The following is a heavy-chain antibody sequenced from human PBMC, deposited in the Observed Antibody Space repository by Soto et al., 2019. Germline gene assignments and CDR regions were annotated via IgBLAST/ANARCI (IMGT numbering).Heavy chain of an antibody. CDR3: AKGRRGRPHDALDI. CDR2: ISYDGSNK. CDR1: GFTFSSYG. Sequence: PGGSLRLSCAASGFTFSSYGMHWVRQAPGKGLEWVAVISYDGSNKYYADSVKGRFTISRDNSKNTLFLQMNSLRIEDTAVYYCAKGRRGRPHDALDIWGQGTIVTVSS. V-gene: IGHV3-30*18. J-gene: IGHJ3*02.